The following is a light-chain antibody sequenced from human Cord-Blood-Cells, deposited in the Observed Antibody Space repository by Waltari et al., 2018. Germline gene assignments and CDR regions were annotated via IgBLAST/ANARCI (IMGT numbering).Light chain of an antibody. Sequence: DIQMTQSQSSLSTSAGDRVTITCRASQSISSYLNWYQQKPGKAPKLLIYAASSLQSGVPSRFSGSGSGTDFTLTISSLQPEDFATYYCQQSYSTPTFGQGTKVEIK. CDR3: QQSYSTPT. CDR2: AAS. CDR1: QSISSY. V-gene: IGKV1-39*01. J-gene: IGKJ1*01.